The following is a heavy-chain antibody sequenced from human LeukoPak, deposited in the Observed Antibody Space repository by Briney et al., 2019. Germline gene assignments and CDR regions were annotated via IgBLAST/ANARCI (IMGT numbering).Heavy chain of an antibody. Sequence: ASVTVSCKSSVFTFTNSAVQWVRQARGQRLEWIGWIVVGSGNTNYAQKFQERVTITRDMSTSTAYMELSSLRSEDTAVYYCAADRYYYGSGSYYRWYFDLWGRGTLVTVSS. CDR2: IVVGSGNT. D-gene: IGHD3-10*01. CDR1: VFTFTNSA. CDR3: AADRYYYGSGSYYRWYFDL. J-gene: IGHJ2*01. V-gene: IGHV1-58*01.